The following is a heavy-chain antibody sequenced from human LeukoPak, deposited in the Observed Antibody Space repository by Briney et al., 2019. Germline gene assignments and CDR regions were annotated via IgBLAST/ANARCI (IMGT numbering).Heavy chain of an antibody. J-gene: IGHJ2*01. Sequence: SEALSLTCTVSGGSISSGASDWGWIRQHPKRGLEWVGYINHSGSTYYNPSLGSRVTMSVDTSKNQFSLKLSSVTAADSAVYYCARAARQGFTMIVVPFFYFDLWGRGTLVTVSS. V-gene: IGHV4-31*03. D-gene: IGHD3-22*01. CDR1: GGSISSGASD. CDR2: INHSGST. CDR3: ARAARQGFTMIVVPFFYFDL.